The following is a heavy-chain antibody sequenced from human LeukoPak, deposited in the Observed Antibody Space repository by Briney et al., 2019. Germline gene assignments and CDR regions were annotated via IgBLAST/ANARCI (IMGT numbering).Heavy chain of an antibody. Sequence: SETLSLTCTVSGGSISGYFWSWIRQPAGKGLEWIGRIYSSGSNNYNPSLKSRVTMSLDTSKNHLSLNLSSVTAADTAVYYCARGTDMTPISGYYSFVYWGQGTLVSVSS. J-gene: IGHJ4*02. CDR1: GGSISGYF. D-gene: IGHD5-12*01. CDR2: IYSSGSN. V-gene: IGHV4-4*07. CDR3: ARGTDMTPISGYYSFVY.